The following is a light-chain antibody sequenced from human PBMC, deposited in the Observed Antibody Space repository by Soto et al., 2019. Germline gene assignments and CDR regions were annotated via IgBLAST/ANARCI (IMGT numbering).Light chain of an antibody. CDR2: GAS. J-gene: IGKJ2*01. CDR3: QQYNNWPPYT. V-gene: IGKV3-15*01. Sequence: EIVMTQSPATLSVSPGERATISCRASQSVSSNLAWYQQKPGQAPRLLIYGASTRATGIPARFSGSGSGTEFTFNISSLQSEDFAVYYCQQYNNWPPYTFGQGTKLEIK. CDR1: QSVSSN.